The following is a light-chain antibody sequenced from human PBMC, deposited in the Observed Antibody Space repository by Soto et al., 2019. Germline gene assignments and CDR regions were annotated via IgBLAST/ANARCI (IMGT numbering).Light chain of an antibody. CDR3: QQYYSYPRT. V-gene: IGKV1-8*01. J-gene: IGKJ1*01. CDR2: AAS. Sequence: IRMTQSPSSLSASTGDRVTIACRASQGISSYLAWYQQKPGKAPKLLIYAASTLQSGVPSRFSGSGSGTDFTLTISCLQSEDFATYYCQQYYSYPRTFGQGTKVDIK. CDR1: QGISSY.